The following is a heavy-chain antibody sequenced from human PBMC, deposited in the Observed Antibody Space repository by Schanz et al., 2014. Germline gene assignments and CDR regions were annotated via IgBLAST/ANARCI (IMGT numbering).Heavy chain of an antibody. CDR1: GFTFSSYG. CDR3: ARDGDFDY. J-gene: IGHJ4*02. CDR2: IWYDGSNK. V-gene: IGHV3-33*01. Sequence: QVQLVESGGGVVQPGRSLSLSCAASGFTFSSYGMHWVRQAPGKGLEWVAIIWYDGSNKYYADSVKGRFTISRDNSKNTLFLQMSSLRAEDTAVYYCARDGDFDYWGQGTLVTVSS.